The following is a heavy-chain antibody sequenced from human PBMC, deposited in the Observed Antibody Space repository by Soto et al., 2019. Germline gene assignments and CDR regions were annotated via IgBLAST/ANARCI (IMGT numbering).Heavy chain of an antibody. J-gene: IGHJ4*02. V-gene: IGHV4-59*08. D-gene: IGHD4-17*01. Sequence: GLKWIGYIYYSGSTNYNPSLKSRVTISVDTSKNQFSLKLSSVTAADTAVYYCARRYGYYFDYWGQGTLVTVSS. CDR3: ARRYGYYFDY. CDR2: IYYSGST.